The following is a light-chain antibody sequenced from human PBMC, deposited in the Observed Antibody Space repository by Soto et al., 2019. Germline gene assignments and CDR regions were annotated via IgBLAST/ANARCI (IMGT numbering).Light chain of an antibody. CDR3: QQYGSSPWT. Sequence: EIVLTQSPGTLSLSPGERATLSCRASQSVSSSYLAWYQQKPGQAPRLLIYGASSRATGSPGRFSGSGSGTDFTLTISRLEPEDFAVYYCQQYGSSPWTFGQGTKVEIK. CDR1: QSVSSSY. V-gene: IGKV3-20*01. J-gene: IGKJ1*01. CDR2: GAS.